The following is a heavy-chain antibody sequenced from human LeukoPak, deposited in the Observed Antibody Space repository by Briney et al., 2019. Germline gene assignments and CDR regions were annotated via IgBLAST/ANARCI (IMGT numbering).Heavy chain of an antibody. J-gene: IGHJ4*02. CDR1: GYTFTSYG. Sequence: GASVKVSCKASGYTFTSYGISWVRQAPGQGLEWMGWISAYNGNTNYTQKLQGRVTMTTDTSTSTAYMELRSLRSDDTAVFYCTRAGGKLASRASGDFDSWGQGTLVTVSS. D-gene: IGHD6-6*01. CDR2: ISAYNGNT. V-gene: IGHV1-18*01. CDR3: TRAGGKLASRASGDFDS.